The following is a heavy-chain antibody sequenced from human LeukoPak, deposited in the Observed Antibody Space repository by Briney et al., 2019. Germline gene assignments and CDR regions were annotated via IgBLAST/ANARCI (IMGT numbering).Heavy chain of an antibody. J-gene: IGHJ3*02. CDR3: AKVEVKWVAVALSGAFDI. CDR2: ISYDGSNK. D-gene: IGHD6-19*01. V-gene: IGHV3-30-3*01. CDR1: GFTFSSYA. Sequence: GGSLRLSCAASGFTFSSYAMHWVRQAPGKGLEWVAVISYDGSNKYYADSVKGRFTISRDNSKNTLYLQMNSLRAEDTAVYYCAKVEVKWVAVALSGAFDIWGQGTMVTVSS.